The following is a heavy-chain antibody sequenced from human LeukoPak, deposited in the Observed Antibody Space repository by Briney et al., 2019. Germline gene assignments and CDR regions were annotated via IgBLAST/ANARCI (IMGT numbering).Heavy chain of an antibody. CDR2: IYPDESNI. D-gene: IGHD2-2*03. V-gene: IGHV5-51*01. CDR3: ARPPSRGYSSSFEY. Sequence: GESLKISCKGSGYSFPTYWIAWVRQMPGKGLEWMGIIYPDESNIRYSPSFQGQVTISADKSISTAYLQWSSLKATDTAMYYCARPPSRGYSSSFEYWGQGTLVTVSS. CDR1: GYSFPTYW. J-gene: IGHJ4*02.